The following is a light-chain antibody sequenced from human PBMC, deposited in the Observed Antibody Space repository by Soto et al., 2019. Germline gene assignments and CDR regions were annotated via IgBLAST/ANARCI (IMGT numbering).Light chain of an antibody. CDR1: QSISRW. Sequence: DIQMTQSPSTLSASIGDRVTITCRASQSISRWLAWYRQKPGEAPKLLIYEGSILERGVPSRFSGSGSGTEFTLTISSLQPDDFATFYCQQYNTYSRIFGQGTRVEV. CDR2: EGS. J-gene: IGKJ1*01. V-gene: IGKV1-5*03. CDR3: QQYNTYSRI.